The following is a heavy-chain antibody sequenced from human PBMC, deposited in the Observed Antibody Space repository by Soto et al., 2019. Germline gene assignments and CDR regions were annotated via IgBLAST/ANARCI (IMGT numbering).Heavy chain of an antibody. CDR3: ARARRGYCSSTSRPCKEILRSGGSCYSSRPYYYYYMDV. V-gene: IGHV4-34*01. J-gene: IGHJ6*03. Sequence: SETLSLTCAVYGGSFSGYYWSWIRQPPGKGLEWIGEINHSGSTNYNPSLKSRVTISVDTSKNQFSLKLSSVTAADTAVYYCARARRGYCSSTSRPCKEILRSGGSCYSSRPYYYYYMDVWGKGTTVTVSS. D-gene: IGHD2-15*01. CDR2: INHSGST. CDR1: GGSFSGYY.